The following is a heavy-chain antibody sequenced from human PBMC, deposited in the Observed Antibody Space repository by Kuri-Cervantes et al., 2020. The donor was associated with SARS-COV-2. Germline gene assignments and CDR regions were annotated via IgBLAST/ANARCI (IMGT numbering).Heavy chain of an antibody. V-gene: IGHV4-34*01. CDR3: ARTNRGRRYYYYGMDV. J-gene: IGHJ6*02. D-gene: IGHD3-10*01. CDR2: INHSGST. Sequence: SQTLSLTCAVYGGSFSGYYWSWIRQPPGKGLEWIGEINHSGSTNYNPSLKSRVTISVDTSKNQFSLKLSSVTAADTAVYYCARTNRGRRYYYYGMDVWGQGTTVTVSS. CDR1: GGSFSGYY.